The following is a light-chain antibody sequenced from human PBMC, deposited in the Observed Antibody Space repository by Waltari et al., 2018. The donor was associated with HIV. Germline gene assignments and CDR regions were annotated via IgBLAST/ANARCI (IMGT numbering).Light chain of an antibody. CDR2: NTN. CDR1: SGTVSTNYY. J-gene: IGLJ3*02. CDR3: VLYMGSGIWV. Sequence: TVVTQEPSFSVSPGGTVTPTCGLSSGTVSTNYYPSWYQQTPGQAPRTLIYNTNSRTSGVPDRFSGSILGNKAALTITGARADDESNYYCVLYMGSGIWVFGGGTKVTVL. V-gene: IGLV8-61*01.